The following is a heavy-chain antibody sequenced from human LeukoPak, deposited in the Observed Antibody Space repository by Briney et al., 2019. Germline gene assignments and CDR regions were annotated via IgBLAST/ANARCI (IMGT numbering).Heavy chain of an antibody. J-gene: IGHJ4*02. CDR2: IYYSGST. CDR1: GGSVSSSTYY. CDR3: ARGYRLPVPSFFDY. Sequence: SETLSLTCTVSGGSVSSSTYYWSWIRQPPGKGLEWIGYIYYSGSTNYSPSLKSRLTISLDTSKNQFSLKLSSVTAADTAVYYCARGYRLPVPSFFDYWGLGTLVSVSS. D-gene: IGHD3-16*02. V-gene: IGHV4-61*01.